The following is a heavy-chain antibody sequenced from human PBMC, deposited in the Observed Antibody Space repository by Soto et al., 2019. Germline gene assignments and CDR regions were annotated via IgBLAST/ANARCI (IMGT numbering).Heavy chain of an antibody. CDR1: GGSIISDDYY. CDR2: IYYSGRT. Sequence: PSETLSLTCTVSGGSIISDDYYWGWIRQPPGKGLEWIGYIYYSGRTSYNPSLKSRLIISIDTSKNQFSLKLNSVIGADTAVYYCARELRTSPDYFDYWGQGTLVTVSS. J-gene: IGHJ4*02. CDR3: ARELRTSPDYFDY. V-gene: IGHV4-30-4*01.